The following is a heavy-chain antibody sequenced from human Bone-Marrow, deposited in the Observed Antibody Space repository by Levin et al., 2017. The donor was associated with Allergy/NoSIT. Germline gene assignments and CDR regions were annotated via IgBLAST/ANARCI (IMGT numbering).Heavy chain of an antibody. CDR2: IWYDGSYT. V-gene: IGHV3-33*01. CDR3: ATLNSVTIEN. Sequence: PGGSLRLSCAASTFSFSGYGMHWVRQAPGKGLEWLAVIWYDGSYTYYADSVKGRFTISRDNSKNTLYLQMNSLRAEDTAVYYCATLNSVTIENWGQGTLVTVSS. D-gene: IGHD4-17*01. CDR1: TFSFSGYG. J-gene: IGHJ4*02.